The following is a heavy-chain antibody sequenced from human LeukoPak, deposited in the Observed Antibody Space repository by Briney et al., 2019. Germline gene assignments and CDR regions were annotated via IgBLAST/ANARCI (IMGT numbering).Heavy chain of an antibody. CDR1: GYTFTSYD. D-gene: IGHD3-10*01. CDR2: MNPNSGNT. Sequence: ASVKVSCKASGYTFTSYDINWVRQATGQGVEWVGWMNPNSGNTGYAQKFQGRVTMTRNTSISTAYMELSSLRSEDTAVYYCARGATMVRGVIPNWFDPWGQGTLVTVSS. J-gene: IGHJ5*02. CDR3: ARGATMVRGVIPNWFDP. V-gene: IGHV1-8*01.